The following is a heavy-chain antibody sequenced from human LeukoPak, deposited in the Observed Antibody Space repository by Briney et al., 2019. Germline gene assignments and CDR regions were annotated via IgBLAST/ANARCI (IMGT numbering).Heavy chain of an antibody. CDR2: INHSGST. CDR1: GGSFSGYY. J-gene: IGHJ4*02. V-gene: IGHV4-34*01. D-gene: IGHD6-19*01. Sequence: PSETLSLTCAVYGGSFSGYYWSWIRQPPGKRLEWIGEINHSGSTNYNPSLKSRVTISVDTSKNQFSLKLSSVTAADTAVYYCARGRDSSGWYFRSHYFDYWGQGTLVTVSS. CDR3: ARGRDSSGWYFRSHYFDY.